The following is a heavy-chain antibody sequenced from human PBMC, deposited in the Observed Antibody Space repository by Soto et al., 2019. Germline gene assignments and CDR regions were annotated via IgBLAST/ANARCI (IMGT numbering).Heavy chain of an antibody. V-gene: IGHV4-39*01. D-gene: IGHD3-10*01. J-gene: IGHJ4*02. CDR1: GGSISSSSYY. Sequence: QLQLQESGPGLVKPSETLSLTCTVSGGSISSSSYYWGWIRQPPGKGLEWIGSIYYSGSTYYNPSLKSRVTISVDTSKNQFSLKLSSVTAADTAVYYCAGGPVLLWFGEFANFDYWGQGTLVTVSS. CDR2: IYYSGST. CDR3: AGGPVLLWFGEFANFDY.